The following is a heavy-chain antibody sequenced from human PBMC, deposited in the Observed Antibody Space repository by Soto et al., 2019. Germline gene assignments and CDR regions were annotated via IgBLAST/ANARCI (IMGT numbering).Heavy chain of an antibody. J-gene: IGHJ6*02. CDR1: GGSISSSSYY. Sequence: SETLSLTCTVSGGSISSSSYYWGWIRQPPGKGLEWIGSIYYSGSTYYNPSLKSRVTISVDTSKNQFSLKLSSVTAADTAVYYCARGRKAMVYYYYYGMDVWGQGTTVTVSS. CDR3: ARGRKAMVYYYYYGMDV. V-gene: IGHV4-39*01. CDR2: IYYSGST. D-gene: IGHD5-18*01.